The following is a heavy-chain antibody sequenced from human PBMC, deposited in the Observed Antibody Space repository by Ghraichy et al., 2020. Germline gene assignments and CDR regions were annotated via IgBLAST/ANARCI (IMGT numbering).Heavy chain of an antibody. Sequence: ASVKVSCKASGYTFTSYAMNWVRQAPGQGLEWMGWINTNTGNPTYAQGFTGRFVFSLDTSVSTAYLQISSLKAEDTAVYYCAREWSIAAAAHYYYGMDVWGQGTTVTVSS. CDR1: GYTFTSYA. V-gene: IGHV7-4-1*02. CDR2: INTNTGNP. J-gene: IGHJ6*02. CDR3: AREWSIAAAAHYYYGMDV. D-gene: IGHD6-13*01.